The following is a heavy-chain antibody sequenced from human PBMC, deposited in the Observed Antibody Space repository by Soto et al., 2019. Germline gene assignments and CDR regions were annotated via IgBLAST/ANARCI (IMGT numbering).Heavy chain of an antibody. Sequence: GGSLRLSCAASGFTFSSSPMHWVRQAPGKGLEWVAFISYDGSNKYYADSVKGRFTISRDNSKNTLYLQMNSLRGEDTAVYYCARDHGWELGGAFDIWGQGTMVTVSS. V-gene: IGHV3-30-3*01. D-gene: IGHD7-27*01. CDR3: ARDHGWELGGAFDI. CDR1: GFTFSSSP. J-gene: IGHJ3*02. CDR2: ISYDGSNK.